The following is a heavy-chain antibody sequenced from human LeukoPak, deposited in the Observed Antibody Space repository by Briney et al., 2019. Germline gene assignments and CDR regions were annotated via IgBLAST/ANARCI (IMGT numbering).Heavy chain of an antibody. V-gene: IGHV3-48*03. J-gene: IGHJ4*02. CDR1: GFIFRSYE. Sequence: GGSLRLSCAASGFIFRSYEMNWVRQAPGKGLEWVSYISSSGSTMYYADSVKGRFTISRDNAKNSLYLHMNSLRAEDTAVYYCSGYSSGWYRNYWGQGTLVTVSS. CDR3: SGYSSGWYRNY. D-gene: IGHD6-19*01. CDR2: ISSSGSTM.